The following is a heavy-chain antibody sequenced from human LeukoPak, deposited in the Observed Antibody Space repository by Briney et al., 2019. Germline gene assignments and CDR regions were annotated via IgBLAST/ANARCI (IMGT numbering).Heavy chain of an antibody. V-gene: IGHV4-34*01. CDR3: ARAYSGIVVVPAARTRWDY. CDR1: GGSFSGYY. CDR2: INHSGST. J-gene: IGHJ4*02. Sequence: SETLSLTCAVYGGSFSGYYWSWIRQPPGNGLDWIGEINHSGSTNYNPSLKSRVTISVDTSKNQFSLKLSSVTAADTAVYYCARAYSGIVVVPAARTRWDYWGQGTLVTVSS. D-gene: IGHD2-2*01.